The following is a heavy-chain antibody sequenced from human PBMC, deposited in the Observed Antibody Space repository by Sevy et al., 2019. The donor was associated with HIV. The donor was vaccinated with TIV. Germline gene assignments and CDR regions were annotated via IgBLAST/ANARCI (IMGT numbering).Heavy chain of an antibody. V-gene: IGHV1-18*01. CDR2: ISAYNGNT. Sequence: ASVKVSCKASGYTFTSYGISWVRQAPGQGLEWMGWISAYNGNTNYAQKLQGRVTMTTDTSTSTAYMELRSLRSDDTAVYYCARLDDRTGDAGPYYYYGMDVWGQGTTVTVSS. CDR1: GYTFTSYG. J-gene: IGHJ6*02. D-gene: IGHD7-27*01. CDR3: ARLDDRTGDAGPYYYYGMDV.